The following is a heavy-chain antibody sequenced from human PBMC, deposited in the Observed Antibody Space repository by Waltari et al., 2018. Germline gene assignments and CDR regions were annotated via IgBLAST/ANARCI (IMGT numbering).Heavy chain of an antibody. V-gene: IGHV1-69*08. CDR1: GGTFSSYA. CDR2: IIPILGTA. Sequence: QVQLVQSGAEVKKPGSSVKVSCKASGGTFSSYAISWVRQAPGQGLEWMGRIIPILGTANYAQKFQGRVTITADKSTSTAYMELSSLRSEDTAVYYCGTNSGYAQWAFDIWGQGTMVIVSS. D-gene: IGHD5-12*01. J-gene: IGHJ3*02. CDR3: GTNSGYAQWAFDI.